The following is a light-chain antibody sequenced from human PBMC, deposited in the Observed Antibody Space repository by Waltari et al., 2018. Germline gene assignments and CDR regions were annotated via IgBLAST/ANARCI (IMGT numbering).Light chain of an antibody. J-gene: IGKJ4*01. CDR2: WAS. Sequence: SILYSPNNKNYLAWYQQKPGQPPKLLIYWASTRESGVPDRFSGSGSGTNFTLTISSLQAEDVAIYYCQQYYSTLLTFGGGTKVEIK. V-gene: IGKV4-1*01. CDR3: QQYYSTLLT. CDR1: SILYSPNNKNY.